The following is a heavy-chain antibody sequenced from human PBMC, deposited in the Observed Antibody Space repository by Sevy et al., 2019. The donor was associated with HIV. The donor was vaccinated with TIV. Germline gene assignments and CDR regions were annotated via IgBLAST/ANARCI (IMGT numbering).Heavy chain of an antibody. V-gene: IGHV4-39*01. CDR2: IFYSGNT. CDR3: ARGGEGVVPAPILGLGPWAKYRSFDL. D-gene: IGHD2-2*02. J-gene: IGHJ2*01. CDR1: GGSISRNSYD. Sequence: SETLSLTCSVSGGSISRNSYDWGWIRQPPGKGLEWIGSIFYSGNTYYATSLRSRVTISVDTSKNQFSLKLNSVTAADTAVYYCARGGEGVVPAPILGLGPWAKYRSFDLWGRGTLVTVSS.